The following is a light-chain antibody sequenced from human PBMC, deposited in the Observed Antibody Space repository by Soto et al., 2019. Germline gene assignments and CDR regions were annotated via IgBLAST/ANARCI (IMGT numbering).Light chain of an antibody. Sequence: EIVLTQSPVTLPASPGESATLSCRASQSISSSKLAWYQQNPGQAPRLLLFGVSNRATGIPARFSGSGSGTEFSLTISSLQSEDFAVYYCQQYDYWPRTFDQGTKVDIK. V-gene: IGKV3-15*01. J-gene: IGKJ1*01. CDR3: QQYDYWPRT. CDR2: GVS. CDR1: QSISSS.